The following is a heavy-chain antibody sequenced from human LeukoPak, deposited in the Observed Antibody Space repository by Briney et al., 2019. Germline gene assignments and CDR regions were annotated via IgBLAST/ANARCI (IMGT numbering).Heavy chain of an antibody. CDR1: GGSFSGYY. V-gene: IGHV4-4*07. D-gene: IGHD2-15*01. CDR3: ARDPGYCSGGSCFNWFDP. J-gene: IGHJ5*02. CDR2: IYTSGST. Sequence: SETLSLTCAVYGGSFSGYYWSWIRQPAGKGLEWIGRIYTSGSTNYNPSLKSRVTMSVDTSKNQFSLKLSSVTAADTAVYYCARDPGYCSGGSCFNWFDPWGQGTLVTVSS.